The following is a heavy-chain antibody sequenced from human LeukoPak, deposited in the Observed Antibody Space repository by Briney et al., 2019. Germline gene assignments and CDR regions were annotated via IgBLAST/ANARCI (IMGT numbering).Heavy chain of an antibody. V-gene: IGHV4-39*07. Sequence: TSSETLSLTCTVSGGSFSSRFFYWGWLRQPPGKGLEWIGTISYGGITYHNPSLKSRISLSVDTSENQFSLKLSSVTAADTAVYYCARDTRANSYFYYMDVWGKGTTVTVSS. CDR3: ARDTRANSYFYYMDV. CDR2: ISYGGIT. CDR1: GGSFSSRFFY. J-gene: IGHJ6*03.